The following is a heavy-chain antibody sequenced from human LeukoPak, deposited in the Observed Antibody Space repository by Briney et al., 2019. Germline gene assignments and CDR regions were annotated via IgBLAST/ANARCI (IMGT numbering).Heavy chain of an antibody. J-gene: IGHJ6*03. CDR3: ARGVDYYYHYMDV. V-gene: IGHV3-21*01. CDR2: ISSSSNYI. CDR1: GFTFSSYE. Sequence: GGSLRLSCAASGFTFSSYEMNWVRQAPGKGLEWVSSISSSSNYIYYADSAKGRFTISRDNAKNSMYLQMNSLRAEDTAVYYCARGVDYYYHYMDVWGKGTTVTVSS.